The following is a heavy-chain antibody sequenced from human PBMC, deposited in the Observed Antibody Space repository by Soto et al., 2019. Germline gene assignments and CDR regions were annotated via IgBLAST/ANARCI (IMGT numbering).Heavy chain of an antibody. CDR3: ARDNLEDIDLRGYCFDS. CDR1: GGSISSYY. J-gene: IGHJ4*02. D-gene: IGHD3-3*01. V-gene: IGHV4-59*01. Sequence: PSETLSLTCTVSGGSISSYYWSWIRQPPGKGLEWIGYIYYSGSTNYNPSLKSRVTISVDTSKNQFSLKLSSVTAADTALYFCARDNLEDIDLRGYCFDSWGQGTLVTVSS. CDR2: IYYSGST.